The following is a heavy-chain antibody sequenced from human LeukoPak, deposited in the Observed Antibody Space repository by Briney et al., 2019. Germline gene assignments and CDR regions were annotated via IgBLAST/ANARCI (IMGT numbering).Heavy chain of an antibody. CDR3: ASFGSGRGGERFDY. Sequence: SVKVSCKASGGTFISYAISWVRQAPGQGLEWMGRIIPILGIANYAQKFQGRVTITADKSTSTAYMELSSLRSEDTAVYYCASFGSGRGGERFDYWGQGTLVTVSS. V-gene: IGHV1-69*04. J-gene: IGHJ4*02. CDR1: GGTFISYA. D-gene: IGHD6-19*01. CDR2: IIPILGIA.